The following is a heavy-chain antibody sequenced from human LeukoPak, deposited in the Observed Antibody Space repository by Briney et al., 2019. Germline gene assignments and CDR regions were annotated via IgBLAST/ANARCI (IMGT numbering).Heavy chain of an antibody. V-gene: IGHV3-23*01. Sequence: PGGSLRLSCAASGFTFSGYAMSWVRQAHGHGLEWVSTISGSGGSTYYVDSVKGRFTISRDNSKNTLYLQMDSLRAEDTAVYYCAKTVITMVRGIIVGPNWFDPWGQGTLVTISS. CDR1: GFTFSGYA. CDR2: ISGSGGST. D-gene: IGHD3-10*01. CDR3: AKTVITMVRGIIVGPNWFDP. J-gene: IGHJ5*02.